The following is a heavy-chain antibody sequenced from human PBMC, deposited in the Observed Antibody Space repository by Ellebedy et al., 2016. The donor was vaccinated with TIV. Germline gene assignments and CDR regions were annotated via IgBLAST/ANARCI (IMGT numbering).Heavy chain of an antibody. CDR1: GGSVNTAVFY. CDR2: IFFSGSS. Sequence: SETLSLTCTVSGGSVNTAVFYWAWIRQPPGRGLVWIGSIFFSGSSYHKSSLRSRATLSIDTSKNQFSLNLASVTAADTAVYYCARHKTTAGLKYSLDYWGQGTLVSVSS. D-gene: IGHD6-13*01. V-gene: IGHV4-39*01. J-gene: IGHJ4*02. CDR3: ARHKTTAGLKYSLDY.